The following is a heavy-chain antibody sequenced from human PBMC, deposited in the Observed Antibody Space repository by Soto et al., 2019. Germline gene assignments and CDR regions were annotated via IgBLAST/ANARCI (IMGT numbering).Heavy chain of an antibody. J-gene: IGHJ3*02. Sequence: QVQLVQSGAEVKKPGASVKVSCKASGYTFTSHHIIWVRQTTKYGLEWMRWMSPFSGDSGSAQKFQGRITMTRDRAAGTAYMQLSSLTPEDSAVYSCARGLCTGGTCYGLTSDIWGQGTRVTVS. D-gene: IGHD2-15*01. CDR1: GYTFTSHH. CDR3: ARGLCTGGTCYGLTSDI. CDR2: MSPFSGDS. V-gene: IGHV1-8*01.